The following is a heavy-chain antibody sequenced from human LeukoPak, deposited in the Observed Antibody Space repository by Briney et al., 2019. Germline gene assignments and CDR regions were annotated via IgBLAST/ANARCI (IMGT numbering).Heavy chain of an antibody. CDR1: GYKFTNYW. Sequence: PGESLKISCKGSGYKFTNYWIAWVRQMPGQGLEWLGIIYPRDSDTRYSPSFQGQVSISVDTSIDTAYLQWSSLKASDTAMYYCARGAVGEYSSSFGKAGVPRFDYWGQGTLVTVSS. CDR3: ARGAVGEYSSSFGKAGVPRFDY. D-gene: IGHD6-6*01. V-gene: IGHV5-51*01. J-gene: IGHJ4*02. CDR2: IYPRDSDT.